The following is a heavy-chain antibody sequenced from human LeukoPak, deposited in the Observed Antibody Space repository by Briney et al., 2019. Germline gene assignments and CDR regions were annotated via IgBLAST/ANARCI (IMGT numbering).Heavy chain of an antibody. CDR3: AKERVRWYISVVIPRRDYGMDV. Sequence: GGSLRLSCAASGFTFSSYAMSWVRQAPGKGLEWVSAISGSGGSTYYADSVKGRFTISRDNSKNTLYLQMNSLRAEDTAVYYCAKERVRWYISVVIPRRDYGMDVWGQGTTVTVSS. V-gene: IGHV3-23*01. J-gene: IGHJ6*02. D-gene: IGHD4-23*01. CDR2: ISGSGGST. CDR1: GFTFSSYA.